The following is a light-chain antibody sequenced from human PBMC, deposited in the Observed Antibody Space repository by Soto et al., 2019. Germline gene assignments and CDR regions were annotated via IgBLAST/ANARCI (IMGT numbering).Light chain of an antibody. CDR3: SSYAGSLNLV. V-gene: IGLV2-8*01. Sequence: QSALTQPPSASGSPGQSVTISCTGTSSDVGGYNYVSWYQQHPGKAPKLMIYEVTKRPSGVPDRFSGSKSDNTASLTVSGLQAEDEADYYCSSYAGSLNLVFGGGTKLTVL. CDR2: EVT. J-gene: IGLJ3*02. CDR1: SSDVGGYNY.